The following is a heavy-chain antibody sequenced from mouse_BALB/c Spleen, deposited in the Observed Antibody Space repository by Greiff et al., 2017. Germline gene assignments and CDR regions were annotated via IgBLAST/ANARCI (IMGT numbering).Heavy chain of an antibody. CDR2: INPSNGGT. Sequence: QVQLQQPGAELVKPGASVKLSCKASGYTFTSYYMYWVKQRPGQGLEWIGGINPSNGGTNFNEKFKSKATLTVDKSSSTAYMQLSSLTSEDSAVYYCTRPRYYYGSSYEAWFAYWGQGTLVTVSA. CDR3: TRPRYYYGSSYEAWFAY. D-gene: IGHD1-1*01. J-gene: IGHJ3*01. V-gene: IGHV1S81*02. CDR1: GYTFTSYY.